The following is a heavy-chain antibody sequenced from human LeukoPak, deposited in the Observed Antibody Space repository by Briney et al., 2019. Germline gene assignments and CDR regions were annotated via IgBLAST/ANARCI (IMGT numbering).Heavy chain of an antibody. J-gene: IGHJ4*02. CDR1: GFTFISYN. CDR3: TKVRGAAEIDY. Sequence: PGGSLRLSCAASGFTFISYNMNWVRQAPGKGLEWVSSISSSTSYIYYADSVKGRFTISRENAKNSLYLQMNSLRAEDTAVYYCTKVRGAAEIDYWGQGTLVTVSS. D-gene: IGHD6-25*01. CDR2: ISSSTSYI. V-gene: IGHV3-21*01.